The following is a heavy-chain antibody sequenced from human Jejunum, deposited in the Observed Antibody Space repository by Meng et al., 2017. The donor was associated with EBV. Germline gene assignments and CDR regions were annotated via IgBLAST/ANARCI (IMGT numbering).Heavy chain of an antibody. CDR1: GFTFSSYW. CDR2: INSDGSST. V-gene: IGHV3-74*02. J-gene: IGHJ5*02. Sequence: GQLVESGGGLVQPGGSLGLSCAASGFTFSSYWMHWVRQAPGKGLVWVSRINSDGSSTSYADSMKGQFTISRDIAKNTLYLQLNSLRADDTAVYYCVRGPPPDTWGQGTLVTVSS. CDR3: VRGPPPDT.